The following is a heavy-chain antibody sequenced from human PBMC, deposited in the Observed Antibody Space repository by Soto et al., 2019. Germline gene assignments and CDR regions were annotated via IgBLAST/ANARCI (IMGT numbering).Heavy chain of an antibody. CDR3: ARDQPYYDFWSGYYPKSYYYYGMDV. CDR2: IWYDGSNK. V-gene: IGHV3-33*01. J-gene: IGHJ6*02. CDR1: GFTFSSYG. D-gene: IGHD3-3*01. Sequence: LRLSCAASGFTFSSYGMHWVRQAPGKGLEWVAVIWYDGSNKYYADSVKGRFTISRDNSKNTLYLQMDSLRAEDTAVYYCARDQPYYDFWSGYYPKSYYYYGMDVWGQGTTVTVSS.